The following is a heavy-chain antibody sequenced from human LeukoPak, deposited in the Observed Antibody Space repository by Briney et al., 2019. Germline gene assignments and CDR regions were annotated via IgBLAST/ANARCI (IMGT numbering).Heavy chain of an antibody. J-gene: IGHJ4*02. CDR3: ARDRYGDGFAHFDY. CDR1: GFTFSSYS. D-gene: IGHD5-24*01. V-gene: IGHV3-21*01. Sequence: PGGSLRLSCAASGFTFSSYSMNWVRQAPGKGLEWVSFISSSSAYISYADSVKGRFTISRDNAKNSLYLQMNNLRAEDTAVYYCARDRYGDGFAHFDYWGQGALVTVSS. CDR2: ISSSSAYI.